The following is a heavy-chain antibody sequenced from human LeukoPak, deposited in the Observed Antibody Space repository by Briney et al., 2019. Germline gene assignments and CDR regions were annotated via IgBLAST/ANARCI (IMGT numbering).Heavy chain of an antibody. J-gene: IGHJ4*02. CDR3: ASAVEWLLYYFDY. CDR1: GYTFTGYY. V-gene: IGHV1-2*02. D-gene: IGHD3-3*01. Sequence: ASVKVSCKASGYTFTGYYMHWVRQAPGQGLEWMGWINPNSGGTNYAQKFQGRVTMTRDTSTSTAYMELSRLRSDDTAVYYCASAVEWLLYYFDYWGQGTLVTVSS. CDR2: INPNSGGT.